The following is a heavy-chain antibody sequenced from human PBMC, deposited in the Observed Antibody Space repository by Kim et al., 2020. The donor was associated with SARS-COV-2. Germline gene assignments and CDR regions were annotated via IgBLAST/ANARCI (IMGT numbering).Heavy chain of an antibody. CDR3: TTGGAYYDMLTGYYRDYYYYSMDV. V-gene: IGHV3-15*01. CDR1: GFTFSNAW. D-gene: IGHD3-9*01. Sequence: GGSLRLSCAASGFTFSNAWMSWVRQAPGKGLEWVGRIKSKTDGGTTDYAAPVKGRFTISRDDSKNTLYLQMNSLKTEDTAVYYCTTGGAYYDMLTGYYRDYYYYSMDVWGQGTTVTVSS. J-gene: IGHJ6*02. CDR2: IKSKTDGGTT.